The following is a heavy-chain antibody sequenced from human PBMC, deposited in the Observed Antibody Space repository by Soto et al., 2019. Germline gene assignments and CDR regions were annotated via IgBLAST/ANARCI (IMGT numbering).Heavy chain of an antibody. CDR1: GYSFTSYW. CDR2: IYPGDSDT. Sequence: PGESLKISCKGSGYSFTSYWIGWVRQMPGKGLEWMGIIYPGDSDTRYSPSFQGQVTISADKSISTAYLQWSSLKASDTAMYYCARRLGYCSSTSCLNYYYCYGMDVWGQGTTVTVSS. CDR3: ARRLGYCSSTSCLNYYYCYGMDV. V-gene: IGHV5-51*01. J-gene: IGHJ6*02. D-gene: IGHD2-2*03.